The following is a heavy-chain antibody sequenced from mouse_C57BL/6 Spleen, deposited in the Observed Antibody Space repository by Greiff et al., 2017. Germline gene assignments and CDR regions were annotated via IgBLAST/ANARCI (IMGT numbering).Heavy chain of an antibody. V-gene: IGHV1-15*01. CDR2: IDPETGGT. CDR3: ITTVAHYYAMDY. J-gene: IGHJ4*01. CDR1: GYTFTDYE. D-gene: IGHD1-1*01. Sequence: VQLQASGAELVRPGASVTLSCKASGYTFTDYEMHWVKQTPVHGLEWIGAIDPETGGTAYNQKFKGQAILTADKSSSTAYMELRSLTSEDSAVYYCITTVAHYYAMDYWGQGTSVTVSS.